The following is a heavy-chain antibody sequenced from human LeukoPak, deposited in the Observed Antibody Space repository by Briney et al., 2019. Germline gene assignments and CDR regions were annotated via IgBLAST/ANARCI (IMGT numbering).Heavy chain of an antibody. J-gene: IGHJ5*01. CDR2: ISSSGSTI. CDR1: GCTFSSYA. Sequence: PGGSLRLSCAASGCTFSSYAMNWVRQAPGKGLEWVSYISSSGSTIYYADSVKGRFTISRDNAKNSLYLQMNSLRAEDTAVYYCARESGYPKRRFDSWGQGTLVTVSS. CDR3: ARESGYPKRRFDS. V-gene: IGHV3-48*03. D-gene: IGHD3-3*01.